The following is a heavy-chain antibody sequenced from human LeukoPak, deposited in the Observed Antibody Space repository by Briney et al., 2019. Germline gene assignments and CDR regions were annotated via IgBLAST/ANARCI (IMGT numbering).Heavy chain of an antibody. Sequence: SVKVSCKASGGTFSSDAISWVRQAPGQGLEWMGGIIPIFGTANYAQKFQGRVTITADESTSTAYMELSSLRSEDTAVYYCARGVRLEDTAMVTFYYYGMDVWGQGTTVTVSS. D-gene: IGHD5-18*01. CDR1: GGTFSSDA. J-gene: IGHJ6*02. CDR3: ARGVRLEDTAMVTFYYYGMDV. V-gene: IGHV1-69*13. CDR2: IIPIFGTA.